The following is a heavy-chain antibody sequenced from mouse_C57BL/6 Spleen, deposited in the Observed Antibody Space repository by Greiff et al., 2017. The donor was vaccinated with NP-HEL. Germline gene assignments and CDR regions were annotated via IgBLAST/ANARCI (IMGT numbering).Heavy chain of an antibody. CDR3: ARGETNWDGAWFAY. D-gene: IGHD4-1*01. CDR2: FHPYNDDT. V-gene: IGHV1-47*01. CDR1: GYTFTTYP. Sequence: VKLVESGAELVKPGASVKMSCKASGYTFTTYPIEWMKQNHGKSLEWIGNFHPYNDDTKYNEKFKGKATLTVEKSSSTVYLELSRLTSDDSAVYYCARGETNWDGAWFAYWGQGTLVTVSA. J-gene: IGHJ3*01.